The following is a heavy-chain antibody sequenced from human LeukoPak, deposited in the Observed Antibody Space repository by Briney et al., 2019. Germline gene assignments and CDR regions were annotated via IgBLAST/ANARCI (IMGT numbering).Heavy chain of an antibody. V-gene: IGHV3-20*04. CDR1: KFTFTNYD. CDR3: ERVFAVADNYMDV. D-gene: IGHD2-21*01. CDR2: INWNGGRT. Sequence: GGTLRLSCAASKFTFTNYDMNWVRQAPGKGLEWVSDINWNGGRTAYADSVKGRFTISRDNAKNSLYLQMNSLRAEHTALYYCERVFAVADNYMDVWGKGTTVTVSS. J-gene: IGHJ6*03.